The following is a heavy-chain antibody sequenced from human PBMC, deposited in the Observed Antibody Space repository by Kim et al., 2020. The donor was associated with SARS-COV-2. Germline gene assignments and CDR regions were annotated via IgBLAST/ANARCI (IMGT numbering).Heavy chain of an antibody. Sequence: ASVKVSCKASGYTFTSYDINWVRQATGQGLEWMGWMNPNSGNTGYAQKFQGRVTMTRNTSISTAYMELSSLRSEDTAVYYCARGPQEYYDILTGYYRSYYYYGMDVWGQGTTVTVSS. CDR2: MNPNSGNT. CDR1: GYTFTSYD. V-gene: IGHV1-8*01. D-gene: IGHD3-9*01. CDR3: ARGPQEYYDILTGYYRSYYYYGMDV. J-gene: IGHJ6*02.